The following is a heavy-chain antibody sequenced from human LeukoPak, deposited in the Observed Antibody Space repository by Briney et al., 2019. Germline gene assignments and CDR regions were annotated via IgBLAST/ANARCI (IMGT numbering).Heavy chain of an antibody. CDR3: ARSGTGLDFDL. V-gene: IGHV4-59*13. D-gene: IGHD6-25*01. CDR1: GGFISSYY. J-gene: IGHJ4*02. CDR2: NNYSGST. Sequence: PSETLSLTCTVSGGFISSYYWNWLRQPPGKRLEWLGYNNYSGSTNYNASLKSRVTISVDTSKKQFALTLSPFAASGPALFLLARSGTGLDFDLWGQGTLVTVSS.